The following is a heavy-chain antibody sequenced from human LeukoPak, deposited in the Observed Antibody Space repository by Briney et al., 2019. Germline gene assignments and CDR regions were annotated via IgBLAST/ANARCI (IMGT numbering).Heavy chain of an antibody. CDR3: ARNFYYYDSSGYQAIDY. Sequence: SETLSLTCTVSGGSISSSSYYWGWIRQPPGKGLEWIGSIYYSGSTYYNPSLKSRVTISVDTSKNQFSLKLSSVTAADTAVYYCARNFYYYDSSGYQAIDYWGQGTLVTVSS. D-gene: IGHD3-22*01. CDR2: IYYSGST. V-gene: IGHV4-39*01. CDR1: GGSISSSSYY. J-gene: IGHJ4*02.